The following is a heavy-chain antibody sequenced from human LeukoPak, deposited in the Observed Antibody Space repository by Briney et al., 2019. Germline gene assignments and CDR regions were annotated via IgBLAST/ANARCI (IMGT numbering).Heavy chain of an antibody. CDR1: GYTLTELS. J-gene: IGHJ5*02. D-gene: IGHD1-14*01. CDR2: FDPEDGET. V-gene: IGHV1-24*01. Sequence: ASVKGSCKVSGYTLTELSMHWVRQAPGKGLEWMGGFDPEDGETIYAQKFQGRVTMTEDTSTATAYMQLSSLRSKDTAVYYCTRSLTGWFDPWGQGTLVTVSS. CDR3: TRSLTGWFDP.